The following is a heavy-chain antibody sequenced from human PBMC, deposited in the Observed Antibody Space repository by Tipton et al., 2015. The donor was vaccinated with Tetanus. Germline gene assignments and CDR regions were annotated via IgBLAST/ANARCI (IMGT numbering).Heavy chain of an antibody. Sequence: TLSLTCTVSGGSIASQYWSWIRQSPGKGLEWIGEISHSGSSSHSPSLKSRVTISVDTSKNQFSLRLRSVAAADTAVYYCARGGRDAYNNPLGAFDVWGRGTTVTVPS. CDR3: ARGGRDAYNNPLGAFDV. V-gene: IGHV4-34*01. D-gene: IGHD5-24*01. CDR2: ISHSGSS. CDR1: GGSIASQY. J-gene: IGHJ3*01.